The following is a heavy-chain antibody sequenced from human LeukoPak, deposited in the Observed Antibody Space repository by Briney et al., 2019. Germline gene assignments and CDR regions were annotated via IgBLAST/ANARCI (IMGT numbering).Heavy chain of an antibody. CDR1: GYTFTGYY. CDR2: INPNSGGT. Sequence: ASVKVSCKASGYTFTGYYMHWVRQAPGQGLEWMGWINPNSGGTNYAQKFQGRVTMTRDTSTSTAYMELSRLRSDDTAVYYCARAIVEDLRPDYWGQGTLVTVSS. J-gene: IGHJ4*02. V-gene: IGHV1-2*02. CDR3: ARAIVEDLRPDY. D-gene: IGHD3-22*01.